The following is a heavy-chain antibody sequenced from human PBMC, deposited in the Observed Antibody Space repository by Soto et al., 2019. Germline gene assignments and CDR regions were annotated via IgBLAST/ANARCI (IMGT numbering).Heavy chain of an antibody. D-gene: IGHD1-1*01. Sequence: VSVKVSCRASGHSFTTLAMHSLHTAPEQSLEWMGWINGGTGQTKHSQRFQGRVNITRDTSASTAYRERSSLRSEDTAVYYVARGKGMEENYYYYGLDIWGQGTTVTVSS. V-gene: IGHV1-3*01. CDR3: ARGKGMEENYYYYGLDI. J-gene: IGHJ6*02. CDR1: GHSFTTLA. CDR2: INGGTGQT.